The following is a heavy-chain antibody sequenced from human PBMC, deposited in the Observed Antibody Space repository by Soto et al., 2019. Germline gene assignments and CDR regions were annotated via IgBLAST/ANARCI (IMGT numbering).Heavy chain of an antibody. Sequence: EVQLVESGGVLVQPGGSLRLSCAASGFTVSSNYMSWVRQAPGKGLEWVSVIYSGGSTYYADSVKGRFTISRDNSTNTLYLQMNSLRAEDTAVYYCARELVFGDYGPNWFDPWGQGTLVTVSS. CDR1: GFTVSSNY. CDR3: ARELVFGDYGPNWFDP. D-gene: IGHD4-17*01. V-gene: IGHV3-66*01. J-gene: IGHJ5*02. CDR2: IYSGGST.